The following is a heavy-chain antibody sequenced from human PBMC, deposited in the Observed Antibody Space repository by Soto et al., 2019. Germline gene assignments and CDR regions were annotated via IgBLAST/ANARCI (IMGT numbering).Heavy chain of an antibody. Sequence: SETLSLTCSVSGGSFSSDSFIWSWVRQFPGKGLEWIGYIYYSGTTYYNPPLRSRVIMSVDTSKNQFSLKLSSVTAADTAVYYCARDHKWDGMDVWGQGTTVTVSS. CDR1: GGSFSSDSFI. CDR3: ARDHKWDGMDV. V-gene: IGHV4-31*03. CDR2: IYYSGTT. J-gene: IGHJ6*02. D-gene: IGHD1-26*01.